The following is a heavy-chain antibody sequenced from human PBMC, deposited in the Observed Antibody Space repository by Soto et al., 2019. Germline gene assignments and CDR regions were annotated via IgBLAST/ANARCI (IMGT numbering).Heavy chain of an antibody. CDR2: ISGSGGST. CDR1: GFTFSTYS. J-gene: IGHJ3*02. Sequence: PGGSLRLSCAASGFTFSTYSMTWVRQAPGKGLEWVSTISGSGGSTYYIDSVKGRFTISRDNSKNTLYLQTNSLRAADTAVYYCAKDWTSIWGQGTMVTVSS. V-gene: IGHV3-23*01. CDR3: AKDWTSI. D-gene: IGHD3-3*01.